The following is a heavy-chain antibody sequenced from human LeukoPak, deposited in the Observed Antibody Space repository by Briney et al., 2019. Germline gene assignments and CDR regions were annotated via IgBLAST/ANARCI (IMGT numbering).Heavy chain of an antibody. J-gene: IGHJ4*02. V-gene: IGHV3-48*03. D-gene: IGHD2-15*01. CDR1: GFTFSSYE. CDR2: ISSSGSAI. CDR3: AKDGYCSGGSCYSVWDRTGDYYFDY. Sequence: GGSLRLSCAASGFTFSSYEMNWVRQAPGKGLEWVSYISSSGSAIYYADSVKGRFTISRDNAKNSLYLQMNSLRAEDTAVYYCAKDGYCSGGSCYSVWDRTGDYYFDYWGQGTLVTVSS.